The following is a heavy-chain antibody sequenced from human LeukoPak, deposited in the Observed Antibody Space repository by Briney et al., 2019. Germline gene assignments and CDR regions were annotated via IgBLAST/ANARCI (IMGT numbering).Heavy chain of an antibody. J-gene: IGHJ5*02. CDR3: ARVTYYYDSSGTQNWFDP. V-gene: IGHV4-30-2*01. Sequence: PSETLSLTCTVSGGSISSGGYSWSWIRQPPGKGLEWIGYIYHSGSTYYNPSLKSRVTISVDRSKNQFSLKLSSVTAADTAVYYCARVTYYYDSSGTQNWFDPWGQGTLVTVSS. CDR2: IYHSGST. D-gene: IGHD3-22*01. CDR1: GGSISSGGYS.